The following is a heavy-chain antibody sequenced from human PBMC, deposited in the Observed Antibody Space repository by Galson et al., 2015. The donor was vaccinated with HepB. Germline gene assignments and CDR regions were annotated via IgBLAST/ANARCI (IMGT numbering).Heavy chain of an antibody. V-gene: IGHV1-46*01. CDR3: ARDPWTGQGTRTFPFDY. Sequence: SVKVSCKASGYTFTSYYMHWVRQAPGQGLEWMGIINPSGGSTSYAQKFQGRATMTRDTSTSTVYMELSSLRSEDTAVYYCARDPWTGQGTRTFPFDYWGQGTLVTVSS. CDR2: INPSGGST. CDR1: GYTFTSYY. J-gene: IGHJ4*02. D-gene: IGHD1-14*01.